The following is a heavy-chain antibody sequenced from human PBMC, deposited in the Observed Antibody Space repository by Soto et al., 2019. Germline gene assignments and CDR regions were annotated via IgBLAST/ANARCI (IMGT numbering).Heavy chain of an antibody. Sequence: GGSLRLSCAASGFTFSSYSINWVRQAPGKGLEWVSSISTTSAYIYYADSVKGRFTISRDNAKNSLYLHMNSLRVEDTAVYYCVWPGGFGPWGQGTLVTVSS. J-gene: IGHJ5*02. CDR1: GFTFSSYS. D-gene: IGHD3-16*01. CDR3: VWPGGFGP. CDR2: ISTTSAYI. V-gene: IGHV3-21*01.